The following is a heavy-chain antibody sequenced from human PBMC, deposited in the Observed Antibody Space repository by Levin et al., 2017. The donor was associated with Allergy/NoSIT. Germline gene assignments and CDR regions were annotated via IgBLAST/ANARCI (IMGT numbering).Heavy chain of an antibody. J-gene: IGHJ4*02. V-gene: IGHV4-4*02. CDR3: LRNGVPSYFDS. Sequence: SETLSLTCAVSGASISSSDWWTWVRQPPGKGLEWIGEIYLRGSSSYNPSLMSRATISVDKSQNQFSLRLRSVTAADTALYYCLRNGVPSYFDSWGQGSLVTVSS. D-gene: IGHD3-10*01. CDR2: IYLRGSS. CDR1: GASISSSDW.